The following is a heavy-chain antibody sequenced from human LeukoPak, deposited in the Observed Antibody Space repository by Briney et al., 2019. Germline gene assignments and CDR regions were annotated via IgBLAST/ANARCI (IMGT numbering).Heavy chain of an antibody. CDR1: GGSISSYY. V-gene: IGHV4-59*01. D-gene: IGHD3-9*01. J-gene: IGHJ4*02. CDR3: ARAGYFDWTFDY. CDR2: IYYSGSA. Sequence: SETLSLTCTVSGGSISSYYWSWIRQPPGKGLEWIGYIYYSGSANYNPSLKSRVTISVDTSKNQFSLKLSSVTAADTAVYYCARAGYFDWTFDYWGQGTLVTVSS.